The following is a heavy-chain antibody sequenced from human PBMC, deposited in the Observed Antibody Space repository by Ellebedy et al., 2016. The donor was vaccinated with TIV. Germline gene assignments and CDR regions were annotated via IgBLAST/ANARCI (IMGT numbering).Heavy chain of an antibody. CDR3: ARDFGRGDAFDI. V-gene: IGHV4-59*01. CDR2: IYYSGST. J-gene: IGHJ3*02. D-gene: IGHD3-10*01. CDR1: GGSISSYY. Sequence: SETLSLTXTVSGGSISSYYWSWIRQPPGKGLEWIGYIYYSGSTNYNPSLKSRVTISVDTSKNQFSLKLSSVTAADTAVYYCARDFGRGDAFDIWGQGTMVTVSS.